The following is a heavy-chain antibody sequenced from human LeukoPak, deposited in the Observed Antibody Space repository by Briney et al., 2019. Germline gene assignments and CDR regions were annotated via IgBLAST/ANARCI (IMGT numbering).Heavy chain of an antibody. D-gene: IGHD2-2*01. CDR1: GASISNGDYS. CDR3: ARGFLPAAPFDY. CDR2: IYYTGST. J-gene: IGHJ4*02. Sequence: PSQTLSLTCAVSGASISNGDYSWSWIRQPPGKGLEWIGYIYYTGSTNYNPSLKSRVTISVDTSKNQFSLKLYSVTAADTAVYYCARGFLPAAPFDYWGQGTLVTVSS. V-gene: IGHV4-61*08.